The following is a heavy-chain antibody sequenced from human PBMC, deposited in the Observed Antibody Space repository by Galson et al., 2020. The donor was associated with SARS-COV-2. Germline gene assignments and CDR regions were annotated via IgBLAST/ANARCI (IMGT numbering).Heavy chain of an antibody. Sequence: GGSLRLSCAASGFTFSSYGMHWVRQAPGKGLEWVAVIWYDGSNKYYADSVKGRFTISRDNSKNTLYLQMNSLRAEATAVYYCARDHPAAGTTDYGSGSYNWGQGTLVTVSS. V-gene: IGHV3-33*01. CDR1: GFTFSSYG. CDR3: ARDHPAAGTTDYGSGSYN. D-gene: IGHD3-10*01. CDR2: IWYDGSNK. J-gene: IGHJ4*02.